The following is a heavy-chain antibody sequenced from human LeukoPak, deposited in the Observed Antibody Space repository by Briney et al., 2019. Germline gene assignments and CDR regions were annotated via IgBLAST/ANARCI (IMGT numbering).Heavy chain of an antibody. CDR1: GYTFTSYG. CDR2: ISAYNGNT. J-gene: IGHJ4*02. V-gene: IGHV1-18*01. Sequence: GASVKVSCKASGYTFTSYGISWVRQAPGQGLEGMGWISAYNGNTNYAQKLQGRVTMTTDTSTSTAYMELRSLRSDDTAVYYSARGPLYYDFWSGYYFFDYWGQGTLVTVSS. D-gene: IGHD3-3*01. CDR3: ARGPLYYDFWSGYYFFDY.